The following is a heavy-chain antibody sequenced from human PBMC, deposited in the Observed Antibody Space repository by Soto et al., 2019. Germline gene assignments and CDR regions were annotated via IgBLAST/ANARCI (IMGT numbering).Heavy chain of an antibody. CDR1: GGTFSSYA. D-gene: IGHD1-1*01. J-gene: IGHJ6*02. Sequence: GASVKVSCKASGGTFSSYAISWVRQAPGQGLEWMGGIIPIFGTANYAQKFQGRVTITADESTSTAYMELSSLRSEDTAVYYCARAGTSKRPHYYYGMDVWGQGTTVTVSS. V-gene: IGHV1-69*13. CDR3: ARAGTSKRPHYYYGMDV. CDR2: IIPIFGTA.